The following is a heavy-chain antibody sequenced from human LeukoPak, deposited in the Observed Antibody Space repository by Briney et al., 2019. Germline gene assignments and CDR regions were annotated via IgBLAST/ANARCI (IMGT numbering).Heavy chain of an antibody. J-gene: IGHJ4*02. Sequence: SETLSLTCAVYGGSFSGYYCSWIRQPPGKGLEWIGEINHSGSTNYNPSLKSRVTISVDTSKNQFSLKLSSVTAADTAVYYCAREDLSGGSCYYFDYWGQGTLVTVSS. D-gene: IGHD2-15*01. V-gene: IGHV4-34*01. CDR1: GGSFSGYY. CDR3: AREDLSGGSCYYFDY. CDR2: INHSGST.